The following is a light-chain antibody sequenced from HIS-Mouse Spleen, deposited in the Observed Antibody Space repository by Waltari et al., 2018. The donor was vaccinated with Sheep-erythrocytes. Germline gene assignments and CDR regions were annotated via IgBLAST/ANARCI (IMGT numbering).Light chain of an antibody. J-gene: IGKJ2*01. CDR3: QQSYSTPYT. Sequence: DIQMTQSPSSLSASVGDRVTINCRASQSISSYLNWYQQKPRKAPKLLIYAASSLQSVVPSRFSGSGSGTDFTLTISSLQPEDFATYYCQQSYSTPYTFGQGTKLEIK. CDR1: QSISSY. V-gene: IGKV1-39*01. CDR2: AAS.